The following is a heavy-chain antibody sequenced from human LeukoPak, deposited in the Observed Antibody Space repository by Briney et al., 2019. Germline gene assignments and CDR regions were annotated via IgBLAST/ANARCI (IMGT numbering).Heavy chain of an antibody. CDR1: GFTFSTYG. CDR3: ARLSCSSTSCPIDY. CDR2: VASDGSKT. J-gene: IGHJ4*02. D-gene: IGHD2-2*01. V-gene: IGHV3-30*03. Sequence: GRSLRLSCAASGFTFSTYGMHWVRQAPGKGLQWVAGVASDGSKTYYADSVKDRLTVSRDNAKNSLYLQMNSLGAEDTALYYCARLSCSSTSCPIDYWGQGTLVTVSS.